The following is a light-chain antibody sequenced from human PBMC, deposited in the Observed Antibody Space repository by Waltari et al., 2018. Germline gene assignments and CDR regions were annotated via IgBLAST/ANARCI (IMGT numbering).Light chain of an antibody. Sequence: ELVMTQSPATLSVSPGERASLSCRASQSASTSLAWYQQTTGQAPRLLIYRASTRAAGTPDRFSGSGSGTEFTLTISSLQSEDSAIYYCQQYNIWPWTFGQGTKVDIK. CDR3: QQYNIWPWT. CDR1: QSASTS. J-gene: IGKJ1*01. CDR2: RAS. V-gene: IGKV3-15*01.